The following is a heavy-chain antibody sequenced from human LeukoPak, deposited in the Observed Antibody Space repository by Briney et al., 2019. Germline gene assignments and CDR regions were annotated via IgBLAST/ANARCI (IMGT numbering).Heavy chain of an antibody. CDR3: TRGTGPGSYLIDY. D-gene: IGHD3-10*01. J-gene: IGHJ4*02. CDR1: GFTLSTYS. V-gene: IGHV3-48*01. CDR2: ISSSSDNI. Sequence: GGPLRLSCEGSGFTLSTYSIHWVRQAPGKGLEWVSLISSSSDNINYAASVKGRLTISRDNAKNSVHLQMTSLRAEDTAVYYCTRGTGPGSYLIDYWGQGTLVTVSS.